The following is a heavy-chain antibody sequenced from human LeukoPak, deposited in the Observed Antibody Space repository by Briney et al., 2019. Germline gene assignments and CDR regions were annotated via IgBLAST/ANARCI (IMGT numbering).Heavy chain of an antibody. CDR2: IYYSGST. Sequence: KSSQTLSLTCTVSGGSISSGGYYWSWIRQHPGKGLEWIGYIYYSGSTYYNPSLKSRVTISVDTSKNQFSLKLSSMTAADTAVYYCARDGNYYGMDVWGQGTTVTVSS. J-gene: IGHJ6*02. CDR1: GGSISSGGYY. V-gene: IGHV4-31*03. CDR3: ARDGNYYGMDV. D-gene: IGHD2-15*01.